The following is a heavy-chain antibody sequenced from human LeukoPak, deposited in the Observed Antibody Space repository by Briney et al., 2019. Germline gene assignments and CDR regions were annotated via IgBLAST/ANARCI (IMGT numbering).Heavy chain of an antibody. CDR1: GFTVSSNY. J-gene: IGHJ4*02. V-gene: IGHV3-53*01. D-gene: IGHD3-22*01. Sequence: GGSLRLSCAASGFTVSSNYMSWVRQAPGKGLEWVSVIYSSGSTYYADSVKGRFTISRDSSKNTLYLQMNSLRAEDTAVYYCARDQDPSGYHDYWGQGTLVTVSS. CDR3: ARDQDPSGYHDY. CDR2: IYSSGST.